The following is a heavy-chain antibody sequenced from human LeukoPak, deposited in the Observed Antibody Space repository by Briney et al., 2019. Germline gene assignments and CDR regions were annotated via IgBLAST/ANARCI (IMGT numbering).Heavy chain of an antibody. Sequence: SETLSLTCTVSGGSISSYYWSWIRQPPGKGLEWIGYIYYSGSTNYNPSLKSRVTISVDTSKNQFSLRLSSVTAADTAVYYCASYYYDSRDAFDIWGQGTMVTVSS. CDR2: IYYSGST. V-gene: IGHV4-59*01. J-gene: IGHJ3*02. CDR1: GGSISSYY. CDR3: ASYYYDSRDAFDI. D-gene: IGHD3-22*01.